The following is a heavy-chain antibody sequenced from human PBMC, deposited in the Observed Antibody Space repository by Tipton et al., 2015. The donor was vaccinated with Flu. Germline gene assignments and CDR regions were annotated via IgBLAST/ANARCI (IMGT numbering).Heavy chain of an antibody. CDR1: GGSISSHTFY. V-gene: IGHV4-61*02. CDR3: ARRDYSNYVSDPKNWFDP. CDR2: VYTSGNT. Sequence: TLSLTCTVSGGSISSHTFYWSWIRQPAGKGMEWIGRVYTSGNTYYNPSLKSRVTISVDTSKNQFSLKVNSVTAADTAMYFCARRDYSNYVSDPKNWFDPWGQGTLVTVSS. D-gene: IGHD4-11*01. J-gene: IGHJ5*02.